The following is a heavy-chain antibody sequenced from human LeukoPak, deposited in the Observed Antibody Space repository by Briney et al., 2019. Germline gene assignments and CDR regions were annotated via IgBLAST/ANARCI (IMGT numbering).Heavy chain of an antibody. V-gene: IGHV1-18*01. Sequence: ASVKVSCKASGYTFTSYGISWVRQAPGQGLEWMGWISAYNGNTNYAQKLQGRVTMTTDTSTSTAYMELRGLRSDDTAVYYCARDRFLEWLEGARYNWFDPWGQGTLVTVSS. J-gene: IGHJ5*02. D-gene: IGHD3-3*01. CDR2: ISAYNGNT. CDR3: ARDRFLEWLEGARYNWFDP. CDR1: GYTFTSYG.